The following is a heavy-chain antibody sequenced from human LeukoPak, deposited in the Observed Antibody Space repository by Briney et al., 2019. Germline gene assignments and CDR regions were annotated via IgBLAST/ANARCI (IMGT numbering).Heavy chain of an antibody. CDR3: ARSGCSSTSCYDYFDS. CDR1: GYSFTGYY. Sequence: ASMKVSCKASGYSFTGYYMHWVRQAPGQGLEWMGWINPNSGGTNYAQKFQGRVTMTRDTSISTAYMELSRLRSDDTAVYYCARSGCSSTSCYDYFDSWGQGTLVTVSS. D-gene: IGHD2-2*01. V-gene: IGHV1-2*02. J-gene: IGHJ4*02. CDR2: INPNSGGT.